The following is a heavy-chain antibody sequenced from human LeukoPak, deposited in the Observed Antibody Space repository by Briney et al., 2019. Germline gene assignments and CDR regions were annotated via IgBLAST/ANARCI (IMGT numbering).Heavy chain of an antibody. D-gene: IGHD3-22*01. Sequence: ASVNVSCKASGYTFTSYGISWVRQAPGQGLEWMGWISAYNGNTNYGQKLQGRVTMTTDTSTSTAYMELRSLRSDDTAVYYRARVQVEVTMIVVVIKEIDYWGQGTLVTVSS. CDR1: GYTFTSYG. V-gene: IGHV1-18*01. CDR2: ISAYNGNT. J-gene: IGHJ4*02. CDR3: ARVQVEVTMIVVVIKEIDY.